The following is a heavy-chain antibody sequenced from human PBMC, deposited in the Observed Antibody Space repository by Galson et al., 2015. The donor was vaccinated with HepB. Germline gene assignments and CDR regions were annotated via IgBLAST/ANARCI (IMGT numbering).Heavy chain of an antibody. CDR1: GGSISSGGYY. CDR3: ARGHGYSSSWYFDY. D-gene: IGHD6-13*01. V-gene: IGHV4-31*03. Sequence: LTCTVSGGSISSGGYYWSWIRQHPGKGLEWIGYIYYSGSTYYNPSLKSRVTISVDTSKNQFSLKLSSVTAADTAVYYCARGHGYSSSWYFDYWGQGTLVTVSS. CDR2: IYYSGST. J-gene: IGHJ4*02.